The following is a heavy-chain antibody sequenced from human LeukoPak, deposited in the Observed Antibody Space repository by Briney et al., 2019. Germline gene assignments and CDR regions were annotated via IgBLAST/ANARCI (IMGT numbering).Heavy chain of an antibody. CDR3: ARVSAGVIGIKDVFDI. D-gene: IGHD3-16*02. V-gene: IGHV1-46*01. CDR2: INPSGGST. CDR1: GYTFTSYY. J-gene: IGHJ3*02. Sequence: ASVKVSCKASGYTFTSYYMHWVRQAPGQGLEWMGRINPSGGSTSYAQKFQGRVTMTRDMSTSIVYMELSSLRAEDTAVYYCARVSAGVIGIKDVFDIWGQGTMVTVSS.